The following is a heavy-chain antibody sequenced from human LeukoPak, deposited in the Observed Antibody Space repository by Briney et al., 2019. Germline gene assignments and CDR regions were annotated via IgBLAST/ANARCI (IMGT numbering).Heavy chain of an antibody. CDR1: GFTFGDYA. D-gene: IGHD3-10*01. CDR2: IRSKAYGGTT. CDR3: TRGGFVGEGFDY. V-gene: IGHV3-49*03. Sequence: GGSLRLSCTASGFTFGDYAMGWFRQAPGKGLEWVGFIRSKAYGGTTEYAASVKGRFTISRDDSKSIAYLQMNSLKTEDTAVYYCTRGGFVGEGFDYWGQGTLVTVSS. J-gene: IGHJ4*02.